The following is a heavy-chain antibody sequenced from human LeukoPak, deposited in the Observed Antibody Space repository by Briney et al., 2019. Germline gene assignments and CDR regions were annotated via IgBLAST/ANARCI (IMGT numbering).Heavy chain of an antibody. V-gene: IGHV3-53*01. CDR2: IYSGGST. D-gene: IGHD6-6*01. CDR1: GFTVSSNY. CDR3: ARGGTYSSSGDFDY. Sequence: GGCLRLSCAPSGFTVSSNYMSWVRQAPGKGLEWVSVIYSGGSTYSADSVTGRFTISRDNSTNTLYLQMTSLRAEDTAVYYCARGGTYSSSGDFDYWGQRTLVTVSS. J-gene: IGHJ4*02.